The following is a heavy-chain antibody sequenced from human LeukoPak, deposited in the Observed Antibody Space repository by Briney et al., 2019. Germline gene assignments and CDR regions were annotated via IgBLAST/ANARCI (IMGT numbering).Heavy chain of an antibody. J-gene: IGHJ4*02. CDR3: ARAAPLHVLRFLEWSDY. CDR2: ITSSSSYI. V-gene: IGHV3-21*01. D-gene: IGHD3-3*01. Sequence: GGSLRLSCAGSGFTFSSYSMNWVRQAPGKGLEWDSSITSSSSYIYYAASVTGRFTISRDNAKSSLYLQMNSLRAEDTAVYYCARAAPLHVLRFLEWSDYWGQGTLVTVSS. CDR1: GFTFSSYS.